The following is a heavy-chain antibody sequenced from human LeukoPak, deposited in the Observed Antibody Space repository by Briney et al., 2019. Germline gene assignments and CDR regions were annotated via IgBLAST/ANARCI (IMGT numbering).Heavy chain of an antibody. J-gene: IGHJ4*02. CDR2: ISGYNGNT. CDR1: AYTFTSYG. D-gene: IGHD3-22*01. CDR3: ARVPGRGYGLYSFDY. Sequence: ASVKVSCKASAYTFTSYGISWVRQAPGQGLEWMGWISGYNGNTNYAQKFQGRVTMTRDMSTSTVYMELSSLRSEDTAVYYCARVPGRGYGLYSFDYWGQGTLVTVSS. V-gene: IGHV1-18*01.